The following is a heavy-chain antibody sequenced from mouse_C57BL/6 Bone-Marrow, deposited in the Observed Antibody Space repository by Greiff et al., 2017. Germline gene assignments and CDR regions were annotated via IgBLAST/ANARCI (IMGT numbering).Heavy chain of an antibody. CDR3: AREIYYYGSSWRYFDV. J-gene: IGHJ1*03. CDR2: ISDGGSYT. D-gene: IGHD1-1*01. V-gene: IGHV5-4*01. CDR1: GFTFSSYA. Sequence: EVKLVESGGGLVKPGGSLKLSCAASGFTFSSYAMSWVRQTPEKRLEWVATISDGGSYTYYPDNVKGRFTISRDNAKNNLYLQMSHLKSEDTAMYYWAREIYYYGSSWRYFDVWGTGTTVTVSS.